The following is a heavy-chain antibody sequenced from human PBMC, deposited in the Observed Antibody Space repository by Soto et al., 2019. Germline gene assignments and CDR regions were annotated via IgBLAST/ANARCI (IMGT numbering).Heavy chain of an antibody. CDR3: ARAPDTAMVHFDY. CDR1: GGSFSGYY. J-gene: IGHJ4*02. D-gene: IGHD5-18*01. V-gene: IGHV4-34*01. CDR2: INHSGST. Sequence: KPSETLSLTCAVYGGSFSGYYWSWIRQPPGKGLEWIGEINHSGSTNYNPSLKSRVTISVDTSKNQFSLKLSSVTAADTAVYYCARAPDTAMVHFDYWGQGTLVTVSS.